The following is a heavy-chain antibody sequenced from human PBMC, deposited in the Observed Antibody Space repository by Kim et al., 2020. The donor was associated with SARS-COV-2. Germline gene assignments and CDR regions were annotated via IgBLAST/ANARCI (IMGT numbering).Heavy chain of an antibody. J-gene: IGHJ6*02. CDR2: IYYSGST. Sequence: SETLSLTCTVSGGSISSYYWSWIRQPPGKGLEWIGYIYYSGSTNYNPSLKSRVTISVDTSKNQFSLKLSSVTAADTAVYYCARVGYGQQLVDLDVWGQGTTVTVSS. D-gene: IGHD6-13*01. CDR3: ARVGYGQQLVDLDV. V-gene: IGHV4-59*01. CDR1: GGSISSYY.